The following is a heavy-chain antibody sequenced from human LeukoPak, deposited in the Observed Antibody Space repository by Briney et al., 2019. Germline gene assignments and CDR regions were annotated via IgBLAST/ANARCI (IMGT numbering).Heavy chain of an antibody. CDR2: ISDSGGRT. Sequence: PGGSLRLSCAASGFTFGSYAMNWVRQAPGKGLEWVSFISDSGGRTYYADSVKGRFTISRDNSKNTLFLQMSRLRAEDTGVYYCAESIAANGTVYWGQGIQVTVSS. D-gene: IGHD6-13*01. V-gene: IGHV3-23*01. CDR3: AESIAANGTVY. J-gene: IGHJ4*02. CDR1: GFTFGSYA.